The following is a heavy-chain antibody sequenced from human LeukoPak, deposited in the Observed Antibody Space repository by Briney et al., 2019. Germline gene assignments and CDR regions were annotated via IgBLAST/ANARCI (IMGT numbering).Heavy chain of an antibody. V-gene: IGHV5-51*01. Sequence: GESLKISCKASGYSFTSYWIAWVRQMPGKGLERMGITYPGDSDTRYSPSFQGQVTISADKSISTAYLQWSSLRASDSAMYYCARLAYSSGWYVGAMDYWGQGTLVTVSS. CDR2: TYPGDSDT. D-gene: IGHD6-19*01. J-gene: IGHJ4*02. CDR3: ARLAYSSGWYVGAMDY. CDR1: GYSFTSYW.